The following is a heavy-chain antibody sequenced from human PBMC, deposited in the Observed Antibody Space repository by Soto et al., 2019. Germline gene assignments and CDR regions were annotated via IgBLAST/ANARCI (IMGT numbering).Heavy chain of an antibody. Sequence: PSETLSLTCTVSGGSINNYWWSWIRQAADKRLEWIGRLHSTGATNYNPPLRSRVPMSVDKSKSQFSLNLASVTAADTAVYYCAMPPGNWNRGSWLNYWGQGTLVTVSS. D-gene: IGHD1-1*01. V-gene: IGHV4-4*07. J-gene: IGHJ4*02. CDR2: LHSTGAT. CDR1: GGSINNYW. CDR3: AMPPGNWNRGSWLNY.